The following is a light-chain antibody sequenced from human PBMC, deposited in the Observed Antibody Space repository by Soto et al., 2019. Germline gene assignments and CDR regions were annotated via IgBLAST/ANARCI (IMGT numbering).Light chain of an antibody. J-gene: IGKJ3*01. CDR1: QSIDIY. CDR3: QQSYSSFT. CDR2: AAS. Sequence: DIQMTQSPSSLSASVGDRVTITCRASQSIDIYLHWYQQKPGKAPKLLIYAASSFQSGVPSRFSGSGSGTDFTLTISSLQPEDVATYYCQQSYSSFTFGPGTKVDLK. V-gene: IGKV1-39*01.